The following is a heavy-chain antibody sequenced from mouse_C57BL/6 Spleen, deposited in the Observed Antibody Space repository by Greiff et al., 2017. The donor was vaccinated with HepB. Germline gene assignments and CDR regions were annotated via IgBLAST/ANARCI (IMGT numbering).Heavy chain of an antibody. Sequence: DVKLQESGGGLVKPGGSLKLSCAASGFTFSSYAMSWVRQTPEKRLEWVATISDGGSYTYYPDNVKGRFTISRDNAKNNLYLQMSHLKSEDTAMYYCARGGYCRYFDVWGTGTTVTVSS. V-gene: IGHV5-4*03. J-gene: IGHJ1*03. D-gene: IGHD2-3*01. CDR3: ARGGYCRYFDV. CDR2: ISDGGSYT. CDR1: GFTFSSYA.